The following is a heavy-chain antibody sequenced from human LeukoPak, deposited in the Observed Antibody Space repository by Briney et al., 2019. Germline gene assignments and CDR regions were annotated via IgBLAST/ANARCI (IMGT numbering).Heavy chain of an antibody. J-gene: IGHJ6*02. D-gene: IGHD2-2*01. V-gene: IGHV3-21*01. Sequence: GGSLRLSCAASGFTFSSDSMNWVRQAPGKGLEWVSSISSSSYIYYADSVKGRFTISRDNAQKSLYLQMSSLRGEDTAVYYCASYCSSNRCHGRDNYGMDVWGQGTTVTVSS. CDR2: ISSSSYI. CDR3: ASYCSSNRCHGRDNYGMDV. CDR1: GFTFSSDS.